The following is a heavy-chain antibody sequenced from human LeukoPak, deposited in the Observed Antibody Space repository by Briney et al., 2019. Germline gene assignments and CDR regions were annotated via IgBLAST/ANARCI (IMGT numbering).Heavy chain of an antibody. V-gene: IGHV4-59*01. CDR2: IYYSGST. D-gene: IGHD2-2*03. CDR3: ARASTGYCSSTSCYLSSYYYYYMDV. Sequence: PSETLSLTCNVSGCSISSYYWSWLRQPPGQGLEWIGYIYYSGSTNYNPSLMSRVTISVDTSKNQFSLKLSSVTAADTAVYYCARASTGYCSSTSCYLSSYYYYYMDVWGKGTTVTVSS. CDR1: GCSISSYY. J-gene: IGHJ6*03.